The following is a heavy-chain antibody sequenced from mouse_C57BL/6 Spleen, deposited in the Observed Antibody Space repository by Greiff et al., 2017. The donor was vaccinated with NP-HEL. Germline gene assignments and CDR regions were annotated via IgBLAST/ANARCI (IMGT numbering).Heavy chain of an antibody. CDR3: ARDLLGAMDY. D-gene: IGHD2-1*01. CDR2: IWSGGST. V-gene: IGHV2-2*01. J-gene: IGHJ4*01. CDR1: GFSLTSYG. Sequence: QVQLKESGPGLVQPSQSLSITCTVSGFSLTSYGVHWVRQSPGKGLEWLGVIWSGGSTDYNAAFISRLSISKDNSKSQASFKMNSLQADDTAIYFCARDLLGAMDYWGQGTSVTVSS.